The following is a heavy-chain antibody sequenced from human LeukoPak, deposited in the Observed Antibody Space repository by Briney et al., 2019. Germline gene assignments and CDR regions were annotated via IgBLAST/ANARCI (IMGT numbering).Heavy chain of an antibody. J-gene: IGHJ4*02. CDR3: ARGRLGLTYFNY. D-gene: IGHD3-16*01. CDR1: GGSFSGNY. Sequence: SETLSLTCAVYGGSFSGNYWGWIRQPPGKGLERIGEINESGRTNNNPSLKSRVTMSVDTSKNQFSLELSSVTAADTAVYYCARGRLGLTYFNYWGQGTLVTVSS. CDR2: INESGRT. V-gene: IGHV4-34*01.